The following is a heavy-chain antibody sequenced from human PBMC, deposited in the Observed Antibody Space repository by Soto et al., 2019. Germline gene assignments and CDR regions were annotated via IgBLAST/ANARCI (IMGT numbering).Heavy chain of an antibody. Sequence: QVQLVESGGGVVQPGRSLRLSCAASGFTFSSYGMHWVRQAPGKGLEWVAVISYDGSNKYYADSVKGRFTISRDNSKNTLYLQMNSLRAADTAVYYCAKGRGRATKSIDYWGQGTLVTVSS. V-gene: IGHV3-30*18. CDR3: AKGRGRATKSIDY. CDR2: ISYDGSNK. J-gene: IGHJ4*02. D-gene: IGHD1-26*01. CDR1: GFTFSSYG.